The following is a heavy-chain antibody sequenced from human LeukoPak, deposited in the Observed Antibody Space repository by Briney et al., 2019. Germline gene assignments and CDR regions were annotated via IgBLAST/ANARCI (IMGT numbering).Heavy chain of an antibody. D-gene: IGHD6-13*01. J-gene: IGHJ2*01. CDR3: ASPFGIAAAGTDWYFDL. CDR1: GFTFRSYS. Sequence: GGSLRLSRAASGFTFRSYSMNWVRQAPGKGLEWVSSISSSSSYIYYADSVKGRFTISRDNAKNSLYLQMNSLRAEDTAVYYCASPFGIAAAGTDWYFDLWGRGTLVTVSS. V-gene: IGHV3-21*01. CDR2: ISSSSSYI.